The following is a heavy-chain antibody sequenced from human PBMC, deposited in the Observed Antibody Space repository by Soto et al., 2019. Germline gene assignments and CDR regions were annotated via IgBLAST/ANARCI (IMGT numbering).Heavy chain of an antibody. D-gene: IGHD3-10*02. CDR1: GGSFSDYY. Sequence: QVRLQQWGAGLLKPSETLPLTCAVYGGSFSDYYWSWIRQPPGKGLEWIGEINHSGSTNYNPSLKSRVSISVDTSKNQFSLKLNSVTAADTAVYYCARDVPSRYFALWGRGTPVTVSS. V-gene: IGHV4-34*01. CDR3: ARDVPSRYFAL. J-gene: IGHJ2*01. CDR2: INHSGST.